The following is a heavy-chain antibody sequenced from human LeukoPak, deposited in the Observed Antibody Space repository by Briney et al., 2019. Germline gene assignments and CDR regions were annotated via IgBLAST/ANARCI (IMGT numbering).Heavy chain of an antibody. V-gene: IGHV3-23*01. CDR1: GFIFSNYG. J-gene: IGHJ4*02. CDR2: ISGSSETT. D-gene: IGHD2-2*01. CDR3: ARRPVEVALIDY. Sequence: GGSLRLSCVGSGFIFSNYGMSWVRQTPGEGLEWVSAISGSSETTYYADSVKGRFTISRDNSKNTLYLQMNSLRAEDTAVYYCARRPVEVALIDYWGQGTLVTVSS.